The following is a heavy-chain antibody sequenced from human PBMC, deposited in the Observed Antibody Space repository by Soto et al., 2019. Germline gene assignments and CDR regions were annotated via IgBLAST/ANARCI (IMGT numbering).Heavy chain of an antibody. V-gene: IGHV4-31*03. CDR1: GGSISSGGYY. Sequence: SETLSLTCTVSGGSISSGGYYWSWIRQHPGKGLEWIGYIYYSGSTYYNPSLKSRVTISVDTSKNQFSLKLNSVTAADTAVYYCARVPRITIFGVVIPDAFDIWGQGTMVTVSS. CDR3: ARVPRITIFGVVIPDAFDI. J-gene: IGHJ3*02. D-gene: IGHD3-3*01. CDR2: IYYSGST.